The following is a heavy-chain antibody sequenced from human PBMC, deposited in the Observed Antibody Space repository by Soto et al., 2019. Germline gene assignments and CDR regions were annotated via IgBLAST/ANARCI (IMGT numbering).Heavy chain of an antibody. D-gene: IGHD6-13*01. J-gene: IGHJ4*02. CDR1: GGSMKNYF. CDR3: AAGEASSRNLAPYYLDF. CDR2: IHYSGTT. V-gene: IGHV4-59*01. Sequence: SETLSLTCTVSGGSMKNYFWTWIRQPPGKGLEWIGYIHYSGTTSFFPSYNPSLRSRVTISEDTSKNQFSLKLLSVTTADTAVYFCAAGEASSRNLAPYYLDFWGQGTLVTVSS.